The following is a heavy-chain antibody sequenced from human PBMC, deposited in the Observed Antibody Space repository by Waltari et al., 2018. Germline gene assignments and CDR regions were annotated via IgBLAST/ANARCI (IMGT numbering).Heavy chain of an antibody. CDR1: GFTFSSYS. Sequence: EVQLVESGRGLLQPGRSLRLSCAASGFTFSSYSMTWFRQAPGKGLEWVSYISSRSTSINYADSVKGRVTISRDNAKNTLYLQMNSLRAEDTAGYYCAPIRTFSMPFDYWGQGTLVTVSS. J-gene: IGHJ4*02. CDR2: ISSRSTSI. D-gene: IGHD2-2*01. V-gene: IGHV3-48*01. CDR3: APIRTFSMPFDY.